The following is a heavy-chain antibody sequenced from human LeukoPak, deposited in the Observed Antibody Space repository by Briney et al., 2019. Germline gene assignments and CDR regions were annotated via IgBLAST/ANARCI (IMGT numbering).Heavy chain of an antibody. V-gene: IGHV3-66*01. CDR2: IYSGGST. Sequence: PGGSLRLSCAASGFTVSSNYMSWVRQAPGKGLEWVSVIYSGGSTYSADSVKGRFTISRDNSKNTVYLQMNGLRAEDTAVYYCARVQLRSRVGYFDYWGQGTLVTVSS. J-gene: IGHJ4*02. CDR3: ARVQLRSRVGYFDY. CDR1: GFTVSSNY. D-gene: IGHD5-24*01.